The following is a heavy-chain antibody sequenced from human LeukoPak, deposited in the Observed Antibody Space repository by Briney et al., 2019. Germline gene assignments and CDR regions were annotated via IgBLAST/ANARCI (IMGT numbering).Heavy chain of an antibody. CDR1: GLTFSSSW. CDR2: INPEGSEE. V-gene: IGHV3-7*01. CDR3: ARDLAYSRLDY. J-gene: IGHJ4*02. D-gene: IGHD5-18*01. Sequence: GGSLRLSCAVSGLTFSSSWMAGVRQAPGKGVGWVASINPEGSEEYSADSVKGRFTISRDNAKNSLYLQMDSLRVEDTAFYYCARDLAYSRLDYWGQGMLVTVSS.